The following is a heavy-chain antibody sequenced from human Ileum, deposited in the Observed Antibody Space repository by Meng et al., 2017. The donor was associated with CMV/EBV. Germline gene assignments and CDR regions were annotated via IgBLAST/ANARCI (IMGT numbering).Heavy chain of an antibody. CDR1: GFTFSGPW. CDR3: ATRGTH. D-gene: IGHD5-24*01. J-gene: IGHJ4*02. Sequence: GSLRPSCAASGFTFSGPWMNWVRQAPGKGLEWVSGIGGSGGSTYYAESVKGRFTISRDSSKSTLFLQMNNLGAEDTAVYYCATRGTHWGQGTLVTVSS. CDR2: IGGSGGST. V-gene: IGHV3-23*01.